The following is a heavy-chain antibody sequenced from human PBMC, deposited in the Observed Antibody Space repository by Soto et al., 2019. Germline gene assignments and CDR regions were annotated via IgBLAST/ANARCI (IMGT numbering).Heavy chain of an antibody. CDR2: IVSSGGCI. J-gene: IGHJ4*02. CDR3: AKGLPGIAVAGATAFDY. V-gene: IGHV3-21*04. Sequence: GGSLRLSCAASGFTFSTYTMNWVRQGPGKGLEWVASIVSSGGCIFYADSVKGRFTISRDNAKNTLYLQMNSLRAEDTAVYYCAKGLPGIAVAGATAFDYWGQGTLVTVSS. D-gene: IGHD6-19*01. CDR1: GFTFSTYT.